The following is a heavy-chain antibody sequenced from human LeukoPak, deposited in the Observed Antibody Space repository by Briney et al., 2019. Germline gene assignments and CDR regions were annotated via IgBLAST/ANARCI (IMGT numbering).Heavy chain of an antibody. J-gene: IGHJ4*02. D-gene: IGHD2-2*01. Sequence: SETLSLTCTVSGGSISSSSYYWGWIRQPPGKGLEWIGSIYYSGSTYYNPSLKSRVTISVDTSKNQFSLKLSTVTAADTAVYYCALRMIYCSSTSCNDYWGQGTLVTVSS. V-gene: IGHV4-39*01. CDR1: GGSISSSSYY. CDR3: ALRMIYCSSTSCNDY. CDR2: IYYSGST.